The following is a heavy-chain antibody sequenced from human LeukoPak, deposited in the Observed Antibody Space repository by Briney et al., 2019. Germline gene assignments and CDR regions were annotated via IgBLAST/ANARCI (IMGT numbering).Heavy chain of an antibody. CDR3: ARDRIGGYYDSASYTDY. CDR2: IKQDGTER. V-gene: IGHV3-7*05. Sequence: GGSLRLSCAASGFTFSNYWMSWVRRAPGKGLEWVADIKQDGTERYYVDSVKGRFTISRNNAKNSLYLQMNSLRVEDSAVYYCARDRIGGYYDSASYTDYWGQGTLVTVSS. D-gene: IGHD3-10*01. CDR1: GFTFSNYW. J-gene: IGHJ4*02.